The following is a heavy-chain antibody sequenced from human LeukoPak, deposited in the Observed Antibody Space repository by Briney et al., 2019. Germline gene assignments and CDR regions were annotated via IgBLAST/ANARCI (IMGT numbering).Heavy chain of an antibody. J-gene: IGHJ5*02. CDR2: INAGNGNT. V-gene: IGHV1-3*01. CDR1: GYTFTSYA. D-gene: IGHD2-2*01. Sequence: ASVKVSCKASGYTFTSYAMHWVRQAPGQRLEWMGWINAGNGNTKYSQKFQDRVTITRDTSASTAYMELSSLRSEDTAVYYCARDLGSCSSTSCSDWFDPWGQGTLVTVSS. CDR3: ARDLGSCSSTSCSDWFDP.